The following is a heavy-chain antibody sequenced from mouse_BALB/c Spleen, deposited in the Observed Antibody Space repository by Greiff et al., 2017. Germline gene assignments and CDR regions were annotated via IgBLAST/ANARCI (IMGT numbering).Heavy chain of an antibody. CDR3: ARRGLRNYAMDY. CDR1: GYTFSSYW. D-gene: IGHD2-4*01. J-gene: IGHJ4*01. Sequence: VQLQQSGAELMKPGASVKISCKASGYTFSSYWIEWVKQRPGHGLEWIGEILPGSGSTNYNEKFKGKATFTADTSSNTAYMQLSSLTSEDPAVYYCARRGLRNYAMDYWGQGTSVTVSS. V-gene: IGHV1-9*01. CDR2: ILPGSGST.